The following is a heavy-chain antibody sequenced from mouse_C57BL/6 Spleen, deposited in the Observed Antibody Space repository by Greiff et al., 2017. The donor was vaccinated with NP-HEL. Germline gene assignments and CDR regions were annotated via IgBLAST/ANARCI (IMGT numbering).Heavy chain of an antibody. V-gene: IGHV1-64*01. CDR1: GYTFTSYW. CDR2: IHPNSGST. CDR3: ARTHYDGSSYDGYFEV. D-gene: IGHD1-1*01. J-gene: IGHJ1*03. Sequence: QVQLQQPGAELVKPGASVKLSCKASGYTFTSYWMHWVKQRPGQGLEWIGMIHPNSGSTNYNEKFKSKATLTVDKSSSTAYMQLSSLTAEDSAVYYCARTHYDGSSYDGYFEVWGTGTTVTVSS.